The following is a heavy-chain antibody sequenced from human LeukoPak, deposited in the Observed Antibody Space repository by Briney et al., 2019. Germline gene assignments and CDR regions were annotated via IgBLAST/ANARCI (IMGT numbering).Heavy chain of an antibody. J-gene: IGHJ6*03. V-gene: IGHV4-4*07. D-gene: IGHD3-10*01. CDR3: ARNGGGVVRGPDYYGSVEYYYYYMDV. Sequence: SSETLSLTCTVSGGSISSYYWSWIRQPAGKGLEWIGRIYTSGSTNYNPSLKSRVTMSVDTSKNQFSLRLSSVTAADTAVYYCARNGGGVVRGPDYYGSVEYYYYYMDVWGKGTTVTISS. CDR2: IYTSGST. CDR1: GGSISSYY.